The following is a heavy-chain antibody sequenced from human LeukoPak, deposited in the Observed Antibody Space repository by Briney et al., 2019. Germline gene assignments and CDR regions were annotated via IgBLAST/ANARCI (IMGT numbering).Heavy chain of an antibody. CDR1: GGSISSYY. J-gene: IGHJ5*02. CDR2: IYTSGST. CDR3: ARESGWLRWSWFDP. D-gene: IGHD5-12*01. V-gene: IGHV4-4*07. Sequence: PSETLSLTCTVSGGSISSYYWSWIRQPAGKGLEWIGRIYTSGSTNYNPSLKSRVTMSVDTSKNQFPLKLSSVTAADTAVYYCARESGWLRWSWFDPWGQGTLVTVSS.